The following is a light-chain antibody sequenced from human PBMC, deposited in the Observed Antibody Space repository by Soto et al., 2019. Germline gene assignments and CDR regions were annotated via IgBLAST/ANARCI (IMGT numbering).Light chain of an antibody. V-gene: IGKV1-5*03. CDR1: QSISSW. CDR2: KAS. Sequence: DIQMTQSPSTLSASVGDRVTITGRASQSISSWLAWYQQKPGKAPKLLIYKASSLESGVPSRFSGSGSGTEFTLTISSLQPADFATYYCQQYNSYLYTFGQGTKLEIK. CDR3: QQYNSYLYT. J-gene: IGKJ2*01.